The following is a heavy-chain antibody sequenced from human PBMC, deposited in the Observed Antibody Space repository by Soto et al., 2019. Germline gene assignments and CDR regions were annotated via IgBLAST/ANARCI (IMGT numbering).Heavy chain of an antibody. V-gene: IGHV3-23*01. CDR1: GFTFSSYA. Sequence: EVQLLESGGGLVQPGGSLRLSCAASGFTFSSYAVSWVRQAPGKGLEWVSGISSSGGSTYYADSVKGRFTISRDNSKNTLYLQMNSLRAEDTAVYYCAKDPLAAAGTGWFDAWGQGTLVTVSS. D-gene: IGHD6-13*01. CDR2: ISSSGGST. CDR3: AKDPLAAAGTGWFDA. J-gene: IGHJ5*02.